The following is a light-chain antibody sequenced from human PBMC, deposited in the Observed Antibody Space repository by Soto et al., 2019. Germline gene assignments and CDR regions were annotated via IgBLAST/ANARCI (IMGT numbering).Light chain of an antibody. CDR1: SSDVGGYNY. Sequence: QSVLTQPRSVSGSPGQSVTISCTGTSSDVGGYNYVSWYQQHLGKAPKLMIYDVSKRPSGVPDRFSGSKSGNTASLTISGLQAEDEADYYCCSYAGSYTYVFGTGTKATVL. CDR2: DVS. V-gene: IGLV2-11*01. J-gene: IGLJ1*01. CDR3: CSYAGSYTYV.